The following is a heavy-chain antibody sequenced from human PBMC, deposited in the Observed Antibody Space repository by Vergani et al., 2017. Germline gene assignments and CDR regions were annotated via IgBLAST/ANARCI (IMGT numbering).Heavy chain of an antibody. CDR1: GYTFTGYY. CDR3: TSFPTETSEYYDSTGYYHRFFEK. D-gene: IGHD3-16*01. Sequence: QVQLVQSGAEVKRPGASVKVSCKASGYTFTGYYLHRVRLAPGQGLEWMGWINPKNGLTKYAQRFQGRVSLTRDTSITTAFMELSSLRSDDTAMYYCTSFPTETSEYYDSTGYYHRFFEKWGQGTLVTVSS. V-gene: IGHV1-2*02. CDR2: INPKNGLT. J-gene: IGHJ4*02.